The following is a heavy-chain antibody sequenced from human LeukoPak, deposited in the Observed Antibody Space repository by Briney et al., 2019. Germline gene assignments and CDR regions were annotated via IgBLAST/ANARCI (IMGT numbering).Heavy chain of an antibody. V-gene: IGHV1-2*06. CDR2: INPNSGGT. Sequence: ASVKVSCKASGYTFTGYYMHWVRQAPGQGLEWMGRINPNSGGTNYAQKFQGRVTMTRDTSISTAYMELSRLRSDDTAVYYCARATYYYDSSGYPPRWVDSAFDIWGQGTMVTVSP. D-gene: IGHD3-22*01. CDR1: GYTFTGYY. J-gene: IGHJ3*02. CDR3: ARATYYYDSSGYPPRWVDSAFDI.